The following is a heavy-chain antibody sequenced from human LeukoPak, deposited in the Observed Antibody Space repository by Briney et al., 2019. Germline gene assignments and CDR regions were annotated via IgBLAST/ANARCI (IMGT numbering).Heavy chain of an antibody. CDR3: ARGNGWHDY. V-gene: IGHV4-59*01. D-gene: IGHD6-19*01. CDR2: IYYSGST. CDR1: GGSISSYY. J-gene: IGHJ4*02. Sequence: SETLSLACTVSGGSISSYYWSWIRQSPGKGLEWIGYIYYSGSTNYNPSLKSRVTISVDTSKNQFSLKLSSVTAADTAVYYCARGNGWHDYWGQGTLVTVSS.